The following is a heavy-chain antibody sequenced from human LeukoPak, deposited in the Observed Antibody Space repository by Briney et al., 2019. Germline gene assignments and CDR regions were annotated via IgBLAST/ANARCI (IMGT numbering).Heavy chain of an antibody. Sequence: PGGSLRLSCAASGFTFSSYGMHWVRQAPGKGLKWVAGISYDGRNKEYVDSVKGRFTISRDNSKNTLYLQMNSLRPEDTAVYYCARDQGCTSTNCYSLFFHYWGQGTLVTVSS. CDR2: ISYDGRNK. D-gene: IGHD2-2*01. J-gene: IGHJ4*02. V-gene: IGHV3-30*03. CDR3: ARDQGCTSTNCYSLFFHY. CDR1: GFTFSSYG.